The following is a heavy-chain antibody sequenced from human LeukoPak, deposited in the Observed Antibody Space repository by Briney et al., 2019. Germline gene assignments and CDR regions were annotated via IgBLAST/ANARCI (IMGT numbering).Heavy chain of an antibody. CDR2: IYTSGST. D-gene: IGHD1-7*01. J-gene: IGHJ4*02. CDR1: GGSISSGSYY. V-gene: IGHV4-61*02. CDR3: AAQKTNWNYEKTDY. Sequence: SETLSLTCTVSGGSISSGSYYWSWIRQPAGKGLEWIGRIYTSGSTNYNPSLKSRVTISVDTSKNQFSLKLSSVTAADTAVYYCAAQKTNWNYEKTDYWGQGTLVTVSS.